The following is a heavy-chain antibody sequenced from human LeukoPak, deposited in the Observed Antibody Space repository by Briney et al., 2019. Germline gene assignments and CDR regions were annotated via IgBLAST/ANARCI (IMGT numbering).Heavy chain of an antibody. J-gene: IGHJ4*02. D-gene: IGHD2-15*01. CDR3: VKPWAMYIAASGTHFDS. CDR1: GFNFDDFG. Sequence: GGSLRLSCAASGFNFDDFGMHWVRQTPDKGLEGLTFLTKIGSKQNYADSVKGRFTVSRDNSQKTVYLQMNSLRTDDTALYYCVKPWAMYIAASGTHFDSWGQGTVVSVS. CDR2: LTKIGSKQ. V-gene: IGHV3-30*02.